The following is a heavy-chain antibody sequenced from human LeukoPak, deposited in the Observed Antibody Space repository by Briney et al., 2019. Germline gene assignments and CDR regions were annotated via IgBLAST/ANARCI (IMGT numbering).Heavy chain of an antibody. J-gene: IGHJ4*02. CDR2: IIPILGIA. V-gene: IGHV1-69*04. CDR1: GYTFTSYG. D-gene: IGHD6-13*01. CDR3: ARDVGAPIAAAGTTHYFDY. Sequence: GASVKVSCKASGYTFTSYGISWVRQAPGQGLEWMGRIIPILGIANYAQKFQGRVTITADKSTSTAYMELSSLRSEDTAVYYCARDVGAPIAAAGTTHYFDYWGQGTLVTVSS.